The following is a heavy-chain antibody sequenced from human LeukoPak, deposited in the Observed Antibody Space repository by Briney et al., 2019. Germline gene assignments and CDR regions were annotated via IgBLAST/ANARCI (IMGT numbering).Heavy chain of an antibody. CDR1: GFTFSSYS. J-gene: IGHJ4*02. Sequence: GGSLRLSCAASGFTFSSYSMNWVRQAPGKGLEWVSSISSSSSYIYYADSVKGRFTISRDNAKNSLYLQMNSLRAEDTAVYYCAKRANQFHRADYFDYWGQGTLVTVSS. CDR3: AKRANQFHRADYFDY. V-gene: IGHV3-21*04. D-gene: IGHD1-26*01. CDR2: ISSSSSYI.